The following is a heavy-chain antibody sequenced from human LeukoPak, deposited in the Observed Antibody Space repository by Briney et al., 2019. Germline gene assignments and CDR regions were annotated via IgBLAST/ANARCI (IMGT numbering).Heavy chain of an antibody. CDR1: GGSISGSSYY. CDR3: GRYASSGWPLDAFDI. CDR2: IYYSGST. V-gene: IGHV4-39*01. J-gene: IGHJ3*02. Sequence: PSETLSLTCTVSGGSISGSSYYWGWIRQPPGKGLEWIGSIYYSGSTYYNPSLKSRVTISVDTSKNQFSLKLSSVTAADTAVYYCGRYASSGWPLDAFDIWGQGTMVTVSS. D-gene: IGHD6-19*01.